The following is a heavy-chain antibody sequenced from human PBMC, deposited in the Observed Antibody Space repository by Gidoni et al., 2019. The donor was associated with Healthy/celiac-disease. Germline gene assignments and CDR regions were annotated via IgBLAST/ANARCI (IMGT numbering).Heavy chain of an antibody. CDR3: ARRTPSSPYYYYGMDV. J-gene: IGHJ6*02. CDR1: GYSFTSYW. Sequence: EVQLVQSGAEVKKPGESLRISCKGSGYSFTSYWISWVRQMPGKGLEWMGRIDPSDSYTNYSPSFQGHVTISADKSISTAYLQWSSLKASDTAMYYCARRTPSSPYYYYGMDVWGQGTTVTVSS. CDR2: IDPSDSYT. V-gene: IGHV5-10-1*01.